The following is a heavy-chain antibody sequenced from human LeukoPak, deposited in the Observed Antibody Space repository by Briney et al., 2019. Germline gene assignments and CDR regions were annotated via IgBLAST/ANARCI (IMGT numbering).Heavy chain of an antibody. D-gene: IGHD6-19*01. CDR2: ISGSGGST. Sequence: GGSLRLSCAASGFTFSSYAMSWVRQAPGKGLEWVSAISGSGGSTYYADSVKGRFTISRGNSKNTLYLQMNSLRAGDTAVYYCAKVQWLDPYYFDYWGQGTLVTVSS. CDR3: AKVQWLDPYYFDY. V-gene: IGHV3-23*01. J-gene: IGHJ4*02. CDR1: GFTFSSYA.